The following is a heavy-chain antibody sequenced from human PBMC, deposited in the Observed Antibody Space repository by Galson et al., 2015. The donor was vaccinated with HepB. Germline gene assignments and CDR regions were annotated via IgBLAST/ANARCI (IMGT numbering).Heavy chain of an antibody. CDR3: ARDGSKSRFGELLTYYYFDL. V-gene: IGHV3-11*06. J-gene: IGHJ2*01. CDR1: GFTFRDYF. D-gene: IGHD3-10*01. Sequence: SLRLSCAASGFTFRDYFMSWIRQAPGKGLEWISYISSKSRYTSYADSVKGRFPISRDNAKNSLYLQMNSLRAGDTAVYYCARDGSKSRFGELLTYYYFDLWGRGTPVTVSS. CDR2: ISSKSRYT.